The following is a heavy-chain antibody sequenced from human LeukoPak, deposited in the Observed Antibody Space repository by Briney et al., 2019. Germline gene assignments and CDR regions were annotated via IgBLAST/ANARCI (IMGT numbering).Heavy chain of an antibody. CDR2: ISGSGGST. CDR1: GFTFSSYA. V-gene: IGHV3-23*01. J-gene: IGHJ4*02. D-gene: IGHD3-3*01. Sequence: GGSLRLSCAASGFTFSSYAMSWVRQAPGKGLEWVSAISGSGGSTYYADSVKGRFTISRDNSKNTLYLQMNSLRAEDTAVYYCAKQDRFLEWLLHGSFDYWGQGTLVTVSS. CDR3: AKQDRFLEWLLHGSFDY.